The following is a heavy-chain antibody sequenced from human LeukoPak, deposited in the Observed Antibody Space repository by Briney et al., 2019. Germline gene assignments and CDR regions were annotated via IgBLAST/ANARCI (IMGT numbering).Heavy chain of an antibody. D-gene: IGHD1-7*01. V-gene: IGHV4-39*07. Sequence: SETLSLTCTVSGGSISSSSYYWGWIRQPPGKGLEWIGSIYYSGSTYYNPSLKSRVTISVDTSKNQFSLKLSSVTAADTAVYYCAREVLELGAFDIWGQGTMVTVSS. CDR2: IYYSGST. J-gene: IGHJ3*02. CDR1: GGSISSSSYY. CDR3: AREVLELGAFDI.